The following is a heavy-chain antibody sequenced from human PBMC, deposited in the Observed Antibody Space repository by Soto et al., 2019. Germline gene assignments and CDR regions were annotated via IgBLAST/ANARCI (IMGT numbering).Heavy chain of an antibody. CDR1: GGSIRNYF. CDR2: IYSSGNT. D-gene: IGHD1-20*01. Sequence: QVQLQESGPGLVKPSETLSLICTVSGGSIRNYFWTWIRQPAGKGLEWIGRIYSSGNTVYNAPLKSRVTMSIDMSKNQFSLKLSSMTAADTAVYYCVRDVESPGISGSWGAFDIWGQGTVVTVSS. V-gene: IGHV4-4*07. CDR3: VRDVESPGISGSWGAFDI. J-gene: IGHJ3*02.